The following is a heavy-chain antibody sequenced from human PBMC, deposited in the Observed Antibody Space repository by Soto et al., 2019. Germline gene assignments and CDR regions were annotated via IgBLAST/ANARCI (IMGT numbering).Heavy chain of an antibody. CDR3: ARRIAANRYYYCGMDV. D-gene: IGHD6-6*01. CDR2: IYPGDSDT. J-gene: IGHJ6*02. V-gene: IGHV5-51*01. CDR1: GYSFSSYW. Sequence: ESLKISCKGSGYSFSSYWIGWVRQMPGKGLEWMGIIYPGDSDTRYSPSFQGQVTISADKSISTAYLQWSSLKASDTAMYYGARRIAANRYYYCGMDVWGQGTTVTVS.